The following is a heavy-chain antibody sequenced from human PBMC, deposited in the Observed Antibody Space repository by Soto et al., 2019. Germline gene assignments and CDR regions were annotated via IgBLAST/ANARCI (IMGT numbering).Heavy chain of an antibody. J-gene: IGHJ6*03. V-gene: IGHV1-18*01. CDR1: GYTFTNYG. Sequence: ASVKVSCKASGYTFTNYGITWVRQAPGQGLEWMGWISAYNGNTHYTQRLQCRVTMTTDTSTSKAYMELRGPRSDDPAVYYCATVRQLDGYFYYSMDVWGKAPTVTVYS. D-gene: IGHD6-6*01. CDR3: ATVRQLDGYFYYSMDV. CDR2: ISAYNGNT.